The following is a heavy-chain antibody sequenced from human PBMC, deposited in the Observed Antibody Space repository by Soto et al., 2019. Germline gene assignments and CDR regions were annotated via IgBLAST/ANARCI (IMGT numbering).Heavy chain of an antibody. D-gene: IGHD6-19*01. J-gene: IGHJ4*02. CDR1: GFTFSSHA. CDR2: ITGSGDST. V-gene: IGHV3-23*01. Sequence: GGSLRLSCAVSGFTFSSHAMSWVRQAPGKGLECVSSITGSGDSTYYADSVKGRFTISRDKSKSTLYLQMNSLRAEDTAVYYCAKDLQFSGWLSAQTIDDSGQGTQVTVSS. CDR3: AKDLQFSGWLSAQTIDD.